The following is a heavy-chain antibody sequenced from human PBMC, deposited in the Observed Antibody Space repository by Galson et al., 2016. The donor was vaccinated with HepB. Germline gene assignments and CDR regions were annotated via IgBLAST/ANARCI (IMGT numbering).Heavy chain of an antibody. V-gene: IGHV3-73*01. Sequence: SLRLSCAVSGFTLSGSALHWVRQASGKGLEWVGRIRSRLGDYTTTYAASVKGRFSISRDDSKNMAYLQMSSLQTDDSARYYCTIGFRAPWGQGTLVAVSS. CDR1: GFTLSGSA. D-gene: IGHD2-21*01. CDR2: IRSRLGDYTT. J-gene: IGHJ5*02. CDR3: TIGFRAP.